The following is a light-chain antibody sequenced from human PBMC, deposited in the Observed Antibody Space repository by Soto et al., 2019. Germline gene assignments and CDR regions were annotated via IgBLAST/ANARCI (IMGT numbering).Light chain of an antibody. Sequence: DIQMTQSPSSLSASVGDRVTITCRASQSISSYLNWYQQKPGKAPKLLIYAASSLQSGVPSRFSGSGSGTDCTLTISSLQPEDFATYYCQQSYSTPYTFCQGTKLEIK. V-gene: IGKV1-39*01. CDR2: AAS. J-gene: IGKJ2*01. CDR3: QQSYSTPYT. CDR1: QSISSY.